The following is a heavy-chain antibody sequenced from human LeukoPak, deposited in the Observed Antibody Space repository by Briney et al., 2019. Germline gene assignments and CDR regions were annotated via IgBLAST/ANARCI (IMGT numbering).Heavy chain of an antibody. Sequence: ASVNVSCKASGYTFTSYGISWVRQAPGKGLGWMGGFDPEDGETIYAQKFQGRVTMTEDTSTDTAYTELSSLRSEVTAVYSCATGPRWQQLVLDIWGQGTMATVSS. CDR3: ATGPRWQQLVLDI. V-gene: IGHV1-24*01. CDR1: GYTFTSYG. CDR2: FDPEDGET. J-gene: IGHJ3*02. D-gene: IGHD6-13*01.